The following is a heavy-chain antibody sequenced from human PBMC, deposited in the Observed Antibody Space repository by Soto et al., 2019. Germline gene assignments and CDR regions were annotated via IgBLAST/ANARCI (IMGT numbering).Heavy chain of an antibody. CDR3: ARDVGGTGYGMDV. CDR2: ISSSSSYI. CDR1: GFIFTSST. V-gene: IGHV3-21*01. D-gene: IGHD1-1*01. J-gene: IGHJ6*02. Sequence: GGSLRLCCAASGFIFTSSTINWVRHAPGKGLEWVSSISSSSSYIHYADSVKGRFTISRDNARNSVSLQMNSLRVEDTAVYYCARDVGGTGYGMDVWGQGTPVTVSS.